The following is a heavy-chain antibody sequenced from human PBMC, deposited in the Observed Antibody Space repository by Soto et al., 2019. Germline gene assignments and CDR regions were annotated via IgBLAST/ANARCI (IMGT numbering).Heavy chain of an antibody. CDR1: GFTFSSYW. J-gene: IGHJ4*02. CDR3: ARVLYDTAMVAPFDY. CDR2: INSDGSST. D-gene: IGHD5-18*01. V-gene: IGHV3-74*01. Sequence: PGGSLRLSCAASGFTFSSYWMHWVRQAPGKGLVWVSRINSDGSSTSYADSVKGRFTISRDNAKNTLYLQMNSLRAEDTAVYYCARVLYDTAMVAPFDYWGQGTLVTVSS.